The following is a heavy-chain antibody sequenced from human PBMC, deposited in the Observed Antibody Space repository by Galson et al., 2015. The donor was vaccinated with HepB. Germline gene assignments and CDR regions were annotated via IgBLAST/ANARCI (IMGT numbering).Heavy chain of an antibody. D-gene: IGHD2-15*01. J-gene: IGHJ4*02. V-gene: IGHV1-18*01. CDR1: GYTFTSYG. Sequence: SVKVSCKVSGYTFTSYGISWVRQAPGQGLEWMGWISAYNGNTNYAQKLQGRVTMTTDTSTSTAYMELRSLRFDDTAVYYCARKALDCNGGSCYDYWGQGTLVTVSS. CDR2: ISAYNGNT. CDR3: ARKALDCNGGSCYDY.